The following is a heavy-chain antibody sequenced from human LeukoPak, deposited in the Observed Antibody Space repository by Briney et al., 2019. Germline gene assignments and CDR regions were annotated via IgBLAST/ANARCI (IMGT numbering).Heavy chain of an antibody. D-gene: IGHD3-16*01. Sequence: ASVKVSCKVSGYTLTELSMHWVRQAPGKGLEWMGHFDPEDGEPIYAQKFQGRVTMTEDTSTDTAYMDLSSLRSEDTAVYYCATDPGGNYYDYWGQGTLVSVSS. CDR3: ATDPGGNYYDY. CDR1: GYTLTELS. CDR2: FDPEDGEP. V-gene: IGHV1-24*01. J-gene: IGHJ4*02.